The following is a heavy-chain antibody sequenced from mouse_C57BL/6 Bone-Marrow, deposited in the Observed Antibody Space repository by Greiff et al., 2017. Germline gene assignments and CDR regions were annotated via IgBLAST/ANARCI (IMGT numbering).Heavy chain of an antibody. V-gene: IGHV1-18*01. CDR1: GYTFTDYN. CDR3: ARRHYDYSWFAY. J-gene: IGHJ3*01. CDR2: INPNNGGT. Sequence: VQLQQSGPELVKPGASVKIPCKASGYTFTDYNMDWVKQSHGKSLEWIGDINPNNGGTISNQKFKGKATLTVDKSSSTAYMELRSLTSEDTAVYYCARRHYDYSWFAYWGQGTLVTVSA. D-gene: IGHD2-4*01.